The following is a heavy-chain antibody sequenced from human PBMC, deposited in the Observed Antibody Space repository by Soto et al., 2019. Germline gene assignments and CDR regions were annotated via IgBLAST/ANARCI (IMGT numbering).Heavy chain of an antibody. CDR3: AGGYAQSPYYYYYYMDV. Sequence: EVQLVESGGGLVQPGGSLRLSCAASGFTFSSYSMNWVRQAPGKGLEWVSYISSSSSTKYYAVSAKGQFTTSRDNAKNSRYRQMSCLRAEDTAVYYCAGGYAQSPYYYYYYMDVWGKGTTVTVSS. D-gene: IGHD5-18*01. CDR2: ISSSSSTK. V-gene: IGHV3-48*01. J-gene: IGHJ6*03. CDR1: GFTFSSYS.